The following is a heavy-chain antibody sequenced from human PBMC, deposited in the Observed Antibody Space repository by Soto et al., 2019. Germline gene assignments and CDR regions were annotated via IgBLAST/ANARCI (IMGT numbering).Heavy chain of an antibody. D-gene: IGHD3-22*01. CDR2: INAGNGKT. CDR1: GYTFTTYA. Sequence: ASVKVSCKASGYTFTTYAVRWVRQAPGQRLEWMGWINAGNGKTKYSQKFQDRVTITWDTSTSTAYMELRSLRSDDTAVYYCARVKGSGYHNWFDPWGQGTLVTVSS. V-gene: IGHV1-3*01. CDR3: ARVKGSGYHNWFDP. J-gene: IGHJ5*02.